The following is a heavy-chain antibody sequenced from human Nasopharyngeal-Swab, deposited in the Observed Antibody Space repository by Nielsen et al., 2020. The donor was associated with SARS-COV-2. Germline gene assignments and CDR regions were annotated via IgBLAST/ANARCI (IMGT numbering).Heavy chain of an antibody. V-gene: IGHV3-21*04. Sequence: LSLDCAAAGFRFSSYSMYWVRQAPGKGLEWVSSISSSSSYIYYADSVKGRFTISRDNAKNSLYLQMNSLRAEDTAVYYCARDHQLGPTNYGMDVWGQGTTVTVSS. CDR3: ARDHQLGPTNYGMDV. J-gene: IGHJ6*02. CDR1: GFRFSSYS. CDR2: ISSSSSYI. D-gene: IGHD6-6*01.